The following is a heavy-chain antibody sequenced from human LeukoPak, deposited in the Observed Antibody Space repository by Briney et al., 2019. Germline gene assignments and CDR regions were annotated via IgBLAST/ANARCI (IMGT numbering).Heavy chain of an antibody. CDR3: ARRSITVVRGDRFASGMDV. CDR2: IYYSGST. CDR1: GGSISSYY. J-gene: IGHJ6*02. V-gene: IGHV4-59*08. D-gene: IGHD3-10*01. Sequence: SETLSLPCTVSGGSISSYYWSWIRQPPGKGLEWIGYIYYSGSTNYNPSLESRVTISVDTSKNQFSLKLSSVTAADTAVYYCARRSITVVRGDRFASGMDVWAKGPRSLSP.